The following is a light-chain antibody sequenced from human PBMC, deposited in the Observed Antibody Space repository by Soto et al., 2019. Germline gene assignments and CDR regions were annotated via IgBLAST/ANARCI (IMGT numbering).Light chain of an antibody. CDR2: DVS. CDR3: SSYTGSSTPGV. V-gene: IGLV2-14*03. Sequence: QSVLTQPASVSGSPGQSITISCTGTSSDVGGYNYVSWYQQHPGKAPKLMIYDVSNRPSGVSNRFSGSKSGNTASLTISGRQAEDEADYYCSSYTGSSTPGVFGTGTKLTVL. J-gene: IGLJ1*01. CDR1: SSDVGGYNY.